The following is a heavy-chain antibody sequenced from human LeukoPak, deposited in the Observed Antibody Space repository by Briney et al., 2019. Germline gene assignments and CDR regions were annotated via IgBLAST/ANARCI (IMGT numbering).Heavy chain of an antibody. V-gene: IGHV3-48*02. CDR2: ISGGSGTI. J-gene: IGHJ1*01. Sequence: PGGSLRLSCAASGFTVSSNYMTWVRQAPGQGLEWVSYISGGSGTIYYADSVKGRFTISRDNAKNSLYLEMNSLRDEDTAVYYCATYYYGSDVYFQHWGQGTLVTVSS. D-gene: IGHD3-10*01. CDR1: GFTVSSNY. CDR3: ATYYYGSDVYFQH.